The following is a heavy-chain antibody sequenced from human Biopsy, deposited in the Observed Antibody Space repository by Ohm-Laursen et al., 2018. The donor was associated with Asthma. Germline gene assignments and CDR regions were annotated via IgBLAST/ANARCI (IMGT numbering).Heavy chain of an antibody. CDR3: ARGDSSGSSHYYFDY. Sequence: SLRLSCTASGFTVSRDHMFWVRQAPGKGLEWVSVIYSGGTSDTADSVRGRFTISRDFYKNTLYLQMDSLRAEDTAVYYCARGDSSGSSHYYFDYWGQGTLVTVSS. D-gene: IGHD3-22*01. J-gene: IGHJ4*02. CDR1: GFTVSRDH. CDR2: IYSGGTS. V-gene: IGHV3-53*01.